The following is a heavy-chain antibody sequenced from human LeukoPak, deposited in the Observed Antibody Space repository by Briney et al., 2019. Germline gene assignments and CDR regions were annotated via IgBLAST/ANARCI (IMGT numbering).Heavy chain of an antibody. V-gene: IGHV4-59*01. CDR1: GGSISSYY. CDR2: IYNSDTT. D-gene: IGHD5-12*01. Sequence: ESSETLSLTCTVSGGSISSYYWSWIRQPPGKGLEYIGYIYNSDTTNYNPSLKSRVTISVDTSKNQFSLKLSSVTAADTAVYYCAREISDYDAFDIWGQGTMVTVSS. J-gene: IGHJ3*02. CDR3: AREISDYDAFDI.